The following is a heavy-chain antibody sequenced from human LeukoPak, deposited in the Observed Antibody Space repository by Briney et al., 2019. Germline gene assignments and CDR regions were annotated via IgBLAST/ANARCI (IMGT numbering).Heavy chain of an antibody. J-gene: IGHJ4*02. V-gene: IGHV3-21*01. CDR2: ISSSSSYI. Sequence: PGGSLRLSCAASEFTFSSYDMNWVRQAPGKGLEWVSSISSSSSYIFYADSVKGRFTISRDNAKNSLYLQMNSLRAEDTAVYYCARDLSVGSKPDLGFDYWGQGTLVTVSS. CDR1: EFTFSSYD. D-gene: IGHD1-26*01. CDR3: ARDLSVGSKPDLGFDY.